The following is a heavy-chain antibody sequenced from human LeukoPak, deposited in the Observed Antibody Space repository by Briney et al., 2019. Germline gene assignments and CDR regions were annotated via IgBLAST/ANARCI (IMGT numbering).Heavy chain of an antibody. CDR3: ARVPQSSHYDFWSGYSQYNWFDP. D-gene: IGHD3-3*01. CDR1: GGSFSGYY. CDR2: INHSGST. Sequence: PSETLSLTCAVYGGSFSGYYWSWIRQPPGKGLEWIGEINHSGSTNYNPSLKSRVTISVDTSKNQFSLKLSSVTAADTAVYYCARVPQSSHYDFWSGYSQYNWFDPWGQGTLVTVSS. V-gene: IGHV4-34*01. J-gene: IGHJ5*02.